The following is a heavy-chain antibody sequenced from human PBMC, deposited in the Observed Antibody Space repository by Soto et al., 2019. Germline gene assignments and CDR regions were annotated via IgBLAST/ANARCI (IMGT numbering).Heavy chain of an antibody. Sequence: QKQLVQSGGGVVQPGRFLRLSCVASGFTFSSYGMQWVRQTPGKGLEWVAVISYDGSKKYYSDSVKYRFTISRDDSKNTVYLQMNSLRAADTALYYCAKTRGYSYDYGMDVWGQGTTVTVSS. V-gene: IGHV3-30*18. CDR3: AKTRGYSYDYGMDV. CDR1: GFTFSSYG. J-gene: IGHJ6*02. D-gene: IGHD5-18*01. CDR2: ISYDGSKK.